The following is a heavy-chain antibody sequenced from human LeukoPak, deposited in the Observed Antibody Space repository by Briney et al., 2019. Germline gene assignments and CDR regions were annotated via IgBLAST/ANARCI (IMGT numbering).Heavy chain of an antibody. CDR1: GFTFSSYG. J-gene: IGHJ4*02. D-gene: IGHD1-26*01. CDR2: ISGSGGST. CDR3: AKVPLWSGSYYDY. Sequence: PGGSLRLSCAASGFTFSSYGMSWVRQAPGKGLEWVSAISGSGGSTYYADSVKGRFTISRDNSKNTLYLQMNSLRAEDTAVYYCAKVPLWSGSYYDYWGQGTLVTVSS. V-gene: IGHV3-23*01.